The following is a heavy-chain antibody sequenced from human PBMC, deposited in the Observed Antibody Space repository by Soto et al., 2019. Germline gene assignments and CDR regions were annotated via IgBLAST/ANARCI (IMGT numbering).Heavy chain of an antibody. J-gene: IGHJ4*02. CDR1: GGSISSADYY. CDR2: IYYSGST. Sequence: QVQLQESGPGLVEPSQTLSLTCTVSGGSISSADYYWSWIRQPPGKGLEWIGYIYYSGSTYYNPSLMRRLXXSXDXXKNQFSLKLTSVTAADTAVFYCARVRTSISRPVDYWGQGTLVAVSS. CDR3: ARVRTSISRPVDY. D-gene: IGHD3-3*02. V-gene: IGHV4-30-4*01.